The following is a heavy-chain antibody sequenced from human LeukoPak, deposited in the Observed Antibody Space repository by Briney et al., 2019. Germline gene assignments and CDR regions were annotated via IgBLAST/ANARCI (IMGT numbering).Heavy chain of an antibody. CDR2: IFPIFGTA. CDR3: ARYGSRDGDYYYGMDV. J-gene: IGHJ6*04. CDR1: GGTFSSYA. Sequence: ASVKVSCKASGGTFSSYAISWVRPAPGQGLGWMGGIFPIFGTANYAQKFQGRVTITADESTSTAYKELSSLRSEDTAVYYCARYGSRDGDYYYGMDVWGKGTTVTVSS. V-gene: IGHV1-69*01. D-gene: IGHD5-24*01.